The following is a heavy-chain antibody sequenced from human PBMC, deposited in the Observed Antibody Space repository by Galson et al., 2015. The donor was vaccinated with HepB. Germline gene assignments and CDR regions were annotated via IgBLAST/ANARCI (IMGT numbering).Heavy chain of an antibody. CDR2: ISGSGGST. Sequence: SLRLSCAASGFTFSSYAMSWVRQAPGKGLEWVSAISGSGGSTYYADSVKGRFTISRDNSKNTMYLQMNSLRAEDTAVYYCAKNEEKVAGRWSYYYYGMDVWGQGTTVTVSS. D-gene: IGHD6-19*01. CDR3: AKNEEKVAGRWSYYYYGMDV. V-gene: IGHV3-23*01. CDR1: GFTFSSYA. J-gene: IGHJ6*02.